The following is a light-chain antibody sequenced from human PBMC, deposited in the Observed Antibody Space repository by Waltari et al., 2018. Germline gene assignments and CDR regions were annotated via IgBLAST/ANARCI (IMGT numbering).Light chain of an antibody. CDR3: CSFAGRHYV. CDR1: SSDVGGYNY. J-gene: IGLJ1*01. V-gene: IGLV2-11*01. Sequence: QSALTQPRSVSGSPGQSVTISCTGTSSDVGGYNYVPWYQQPPAKAPKFMIYDVSKRPSGVPDRFSGSKSGNTASLTISGLQAEDEADYYCCSFAGRHYVFGTGTKVTVL. CDR2: DVS.